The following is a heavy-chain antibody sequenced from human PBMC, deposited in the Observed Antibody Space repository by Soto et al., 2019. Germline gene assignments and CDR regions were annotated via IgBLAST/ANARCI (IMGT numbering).Heavy chain of an antibody. CDR2: ISGSGGST. Sequence: LRLSCAASGFTFSSYAMSWVRQAPGKGLEWVSAISGSGGSTYYADSVKGRFTISRDNSKNTLYLQMNSLRAEDTAVYYCAKKTIFGVVSQFDYWGQGTLVTVSS. CDR3: AKKTIFGVVSQFDY. J-gene: IGHJ4*02. CDR1: GFTFSSYA. V-gene: IGHV3-23*01. D-gene: IGHD3-3*01.